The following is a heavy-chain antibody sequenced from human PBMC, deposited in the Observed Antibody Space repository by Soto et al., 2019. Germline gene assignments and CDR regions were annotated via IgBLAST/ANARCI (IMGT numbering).Heavy chain of an antibody. CDR1: GYTFTSYA. J-gene: IGHJ2*01. V-gene: IGHV1-3*01. CDR2: INGGNGDT. CDR3: ARRMTWSLWCFDL. Sequence: QVQLVQSGAEMRKPGASVMVSCKASGYTFTSYAMNWVRQAPGQRLEWMGWINGGNGDTKYSQRFQDRVTMTRSVSAGTAFMELNSLTPEDTAVYYCARRMTWSLWCFDLWGSGTQVTVSS. D-gene: IGHD3-3*01.